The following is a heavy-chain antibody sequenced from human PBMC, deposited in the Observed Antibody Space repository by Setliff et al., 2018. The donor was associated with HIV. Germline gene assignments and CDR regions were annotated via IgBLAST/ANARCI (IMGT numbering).Heavy chain of an antibody. CDR1: GGSIGSSDYH. D-gene: IGHD1-1*01. Sequence: PSETLSLTCTLSGGSIGSSDYHWGWIRQSPGKGLEWIGTIYYSGSTYYSPSLKSRVAISVDTSKSQFSLKLTSVTVAETAVYYCARLGCRNNWRQPNAFDIWGQGTMVTVSS. V-gene: IGHV4-39*01. CDR3: ARLGCRNNWRQPNAFDI. CDR2: IYYSGST. J-gene: IGHJ3*02.